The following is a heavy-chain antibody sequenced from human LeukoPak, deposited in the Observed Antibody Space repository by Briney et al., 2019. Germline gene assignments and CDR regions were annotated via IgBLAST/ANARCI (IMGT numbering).Heavy chain of an antibody. Sequence: ASVKVSCKASGYTFTGYYMHWVRQAPGQGLEWMGWINPNSGGTNYAQKFQGWVTMTRDTSISTAYMELSRLRSDDTAVYYCARAVRGGPFDAFDIWGQGTMVTVSS. CDR3: ARAVRGGPFDAFDI. V-gene: IGHV1-2*04. J-gene: IGHJ3*02. D-gene: IGHD3-10*01. CDR1: GYTFTGYY. CDR2: INPNSGGT.